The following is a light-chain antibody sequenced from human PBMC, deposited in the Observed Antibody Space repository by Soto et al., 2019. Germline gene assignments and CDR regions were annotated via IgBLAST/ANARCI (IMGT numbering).Light chain of an antibody. CDR3: QAHSIGPLT. Sequence: AAVSVNKREGVTLSCMDRQGMDDTLVMYQHKPGQPPRLLIYDTSTRATGVTPRFSGSRSGPELTLTLTTLQSEDFAIYYCQAHSIGPLTAGG. V-gene: IGKV3-15*01. CDR2: DTS. CDR1: QGMDDT. J-gene: IGKJ4*01.